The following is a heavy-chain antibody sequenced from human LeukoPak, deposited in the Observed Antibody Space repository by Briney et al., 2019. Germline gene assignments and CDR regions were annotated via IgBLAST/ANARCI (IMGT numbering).Heavy chain of an antibody. CDR1: GFTFSDYY. Sequence: GGSLRLSCAASGFTFSDYYMSWIRQAPGKGLEWVSYISSSGSTIYYADSVKGRFTISRDNSKNTLYLQMNSLRPEDTAVYYCAKALQLWFGETYYFDYWGQGTLVTVSS. CDR2: ISSSGSTI. CDR3: AKALQLWFGETYYFDY. J-gene: IGHJ4*02. V-gene: IGHV3-11*04. D-gene: IGHD3-10*01.